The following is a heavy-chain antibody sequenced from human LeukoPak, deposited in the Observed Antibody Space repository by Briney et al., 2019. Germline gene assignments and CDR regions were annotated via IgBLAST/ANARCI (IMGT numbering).Heavy chain of an antibody. CDR1: GVSITTYY. CDR2: IYYSGST. CDR3: ARRLYCSSTSCPPTAFDI. J-gene: IGHJ3*02. V-gene: IGHV4-59*01. D-gene: IGHD2-2*01. Sequence: SETLSLTCTVSGVSITTYYWSWIRQPPGKGLEWIGFIYYSGSTNYNPSLKSRVTISVDTSKNQFSLKLSSVTAADTAVYYCARRLYCSSTSCPPTAFDIWGQGTMVTVSS.